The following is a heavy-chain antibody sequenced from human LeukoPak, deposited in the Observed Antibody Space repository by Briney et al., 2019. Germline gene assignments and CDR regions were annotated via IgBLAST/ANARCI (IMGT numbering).Heavy chain of an antibody. CDR2: INPNSGGT. V-gene: IGHV1-2*02. D-gene: IGHD3-10*01. CDR1: GYTFTGYY. J-gene: IGHJ4*02. Sequence: ASVKVSCKASGYTFTGYYMHWVRQAPGQGLEWMGWINPNSGGTNYAQKFQGRVTMTRDTSISTAYMELSRLRSDDTAVYYCASIGRNYYGSGSSVRTPFDYWGQGTLVTVSS. CDR3: ASIGRNYYGSGSSVRTPFDY.